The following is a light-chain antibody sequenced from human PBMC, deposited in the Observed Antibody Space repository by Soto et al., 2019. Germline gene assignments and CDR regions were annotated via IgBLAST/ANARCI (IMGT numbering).Light chain of an antibody. CDR3: LQDNNYPWT. CDR2: GAS. V-gene: IGKV1-6*01. CDR1: QAIRND. J-gene: IGKJ1*01. Sequence: AIQMTQSPSSLSASVGDRVTISCRASQAIRNDLGWYQQKPGKAPNLLIYGASSLESGVPSRFSGSGSGTAFTLTISSLQPEDFATYYCLQDNNYPWTFGQGTTVEI.